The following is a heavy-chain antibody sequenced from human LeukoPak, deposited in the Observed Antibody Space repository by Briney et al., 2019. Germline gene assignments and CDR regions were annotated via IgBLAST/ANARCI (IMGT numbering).Heavy chain of an antibody. CDR3: ARVQYYYGSGSLSWTF. CDR1: GGTFSSYA. D-gene: IGHD3-10*01. J-gene: IGHJ6*04. Sequence: SVKVSCKASGGTFSSYAISWVRQAPGQGLEWMGGIIPIFGTANYAQKFQGRVTITADKSTSTAYMELSRLRSDDTAVYYCARVQYYYGSGSLSWTFWGKGTTVTVSS. V-gene: IGHV1-69*06. CDR2: IIPIFGTA.